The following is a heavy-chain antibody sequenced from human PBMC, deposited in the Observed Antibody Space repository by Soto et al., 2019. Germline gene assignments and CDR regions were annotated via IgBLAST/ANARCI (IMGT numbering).Heavy chain of an antibody. D-gene: IGHD5-12*01. CDR2: ISGSGGST. J-gene: IGHJ5*02. CDR3: AKLAIVATTINWFDP. Sequence: GGSLRLSCAASGFTFSSYAMSWVRPAPGKGLEWVSAISGSGGSTYYADSVKGRFTISRDNSKNTLYLQMNSLRAEDTAVYYCAKLAIVATTINWFDPWGQGTLVTVSS. CDR1: GFTFSSYA. V-gene: IGHV3-23*01.